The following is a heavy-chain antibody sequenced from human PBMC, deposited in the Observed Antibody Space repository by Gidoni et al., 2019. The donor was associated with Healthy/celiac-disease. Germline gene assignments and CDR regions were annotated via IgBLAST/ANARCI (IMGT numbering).Heavy chain of an antibody. J-gene: IGHJ4*02. Sequence: QVQLQQSGPGLVKPSETLSPTCTVSGYSISDGHYWGWIRQPPGKGLEWIGNIYQSGSSYYNPSLKSRVTISVDTSKNQFSLKLSSVTAADTAVYYCARDTVTTGSDYWGQGTLVTVSS. CDR3: ARDTVTTGSDY. V-gene: IGHV4-38-2*02. CDR1: GYSISDGHY. CDR2: IYQSGSS. D-gene: IGHD4-17*01.